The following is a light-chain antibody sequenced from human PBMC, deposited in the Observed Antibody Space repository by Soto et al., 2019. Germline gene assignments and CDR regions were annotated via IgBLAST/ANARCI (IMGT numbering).Light chain of an antibody. Sequence: DIQMTQSPSTLSASVGDRVSITCRASQSISRQLAWYQQKPGKAPNLLIYQASNLETGVPSRFTGSGSGTEFTLTISSLLPDDLATYYGLQYQSYWTFGQGTKVEVK. CDR1: QSISRQ. CDR2: QAS. CDR3: LQYQSYWT. J-gene: IGKJ1*01. V-gene: IGKV1-5*03.